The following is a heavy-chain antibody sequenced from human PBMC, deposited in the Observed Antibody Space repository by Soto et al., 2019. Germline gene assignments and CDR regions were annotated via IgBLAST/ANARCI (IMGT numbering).Heavy chain of an antibody. CDR3: ARVTGVAGNYYYYYGMDV. D-gene: IGHD6-19*01. V-gene: IGHV1-18*01. Sequence: ASVKVSCKASGYTFTSYGISWVRQAPGQGLEWMGWISAYNGNTNYAQKLQGRVTMTTDTSTSTAYMELRSLRSDDTAVYYCARVTGVAGNYYYYYGMDVWGQGTTVTVSS. CDR1: GYTFTSYG. CDR2: ISAYNGNT. J-gene: IGHJ6*02.